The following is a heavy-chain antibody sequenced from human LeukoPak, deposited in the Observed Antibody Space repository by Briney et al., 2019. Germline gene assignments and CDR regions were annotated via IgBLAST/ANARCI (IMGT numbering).Heavy chain of an antibody. J-gene: IGHJ4*02. CDR2: IGERDDDS. V-gene: IGHV3-23*01. Sequence: AGSLSLSCVVYDVTFAVSWGSWAPEPRLEWISTIGERDDDSFHADSVKGRFTISRDTSKNPLYLHMSSLTAADTAMYFCVRMRGPERRHCFDYWSQGALLIVSS. D-gene: IGHD1-1*01. CDR1: DVTFA. CDR3: VRMRGPERRHCFDY.